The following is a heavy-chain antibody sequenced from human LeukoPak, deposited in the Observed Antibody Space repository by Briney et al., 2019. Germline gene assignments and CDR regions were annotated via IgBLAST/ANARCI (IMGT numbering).Heavy chain of an antibody. V-gene: IGHV3-23*01. CDR1: GFTFSSYG. D-gene: IGHD6-19*01. CDR3: ANMPWLPHPSADY. J-gene: IGHJ4*02. Sequence: PGGSLRLSCAASGFTFSSYGMSWVRQAPGKGLEWVSAISGSGGSTYYADSVKGRFTISRDNSKNTPYLQMNSLRAEDTAVYYCANMPWLPHPSADYWGQGTLVTVSS. CDR2: ISGSGGST.